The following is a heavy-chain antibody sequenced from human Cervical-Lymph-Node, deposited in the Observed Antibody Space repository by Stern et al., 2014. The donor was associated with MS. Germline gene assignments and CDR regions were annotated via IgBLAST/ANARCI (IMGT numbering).Heavy chain of an antibody. CDR1: GGSISSYY. V-gene: IGHV4-59*08. D-gene: IGHD3-3*01. Sequence: VHLVESGPGLVKPSETLSLTCSVSGGSISSYYWNWIRQPPGKGLEWFANVHYGGTTTYNPPPKGRVPIFIDPSMNKISLKLTSVTAADTAVYYCAGSGTYYPDYWGQGILVTVSS. J-gene: IGHJ4*02. CDR2: VHYGGTT. CDR3: AGSGTYYPDY.